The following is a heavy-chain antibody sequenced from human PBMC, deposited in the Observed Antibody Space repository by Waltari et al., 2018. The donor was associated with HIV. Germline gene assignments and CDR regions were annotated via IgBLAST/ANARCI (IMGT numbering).Heavy chain of an antibody. Sequence: AESGGTLIQPGGSLRLSCVADEFFVSSTYMTWVRQAPGMSLEWLSVIYPVCDTYYEESVKGRFTLSRDNSKNTVFLKISNLVFDDTALYFCARGIRYLGPWGRGTRVTVSS. D-gene: IGHD3-9*01. J-gene: IGHJ5*02. CDR1: EFFVSSTY. V-gene: IGHV3-53*02. CDR2: IYPVCDT. CDR3: ARGIRYLGP.